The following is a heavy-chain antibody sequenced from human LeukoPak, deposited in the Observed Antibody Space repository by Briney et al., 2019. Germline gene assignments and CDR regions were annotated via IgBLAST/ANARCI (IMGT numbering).Heavy chain of an antibody. J-gene: IGHJ4*02. CDR2: IYTSGST. V-gene: IGHV4-4*07. D-gene: IGHD4-17*01. Sequence: SETLSLTCTVSGGSISSYYWSWIRQPAGRGLEWIGRIYTSGSTNYNPSLKSRVTMSVDTSNNQFSLKLSSVTAADTAVYYCARARRGDYGDKYYFDYWGQGALVTVSS. CDR1: GGSISSYY. CDR3: ARARRGDYGDKYYFDY.